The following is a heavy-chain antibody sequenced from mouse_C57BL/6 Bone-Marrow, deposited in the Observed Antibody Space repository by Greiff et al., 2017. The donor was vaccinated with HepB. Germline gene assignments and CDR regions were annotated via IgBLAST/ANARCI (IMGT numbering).Heavy chain of an antibody. D-gene: IGHD1-1*01. CDR1: GYTFTSYW. CDR2: IDPNSGGT. CDR3: ARRILRGGFFLLDFDY. V-gene: IGHV1-72*01. Sequence: QVQLQQSGAELVKPGASVKLSCKASGYTFTSYWMHWVKQRPGRGLEWIGRIDPNSGGTKYNEKFKSKATLTVDKPSSTAYMQLSSLTSEDSAVYYCARRILRGGFFLLDFDYWGQGTTLTVSS. J-gene: IGHJ2*01.